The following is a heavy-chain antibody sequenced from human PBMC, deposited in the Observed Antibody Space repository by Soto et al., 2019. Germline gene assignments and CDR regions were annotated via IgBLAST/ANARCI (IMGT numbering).Heavy chain of an antibody. D-gene: IGHD3-3*01. CDR2: IYYSGST. CDR3: ARGAFSFGVPTIWFDP. CDR1: GGSVSSGSYY. J-gene: IGHJ5*02. V-gene: IGHV4-61*01. Sequence: QVQLQESGPGLVKPSETLSPTCTVSGGSVSSGSYYWSWIRQPPGKGLEWIGYIYYSGSTNYNPALKSRFTVRVDTSKNQFSLKLSSVTAADTAVSYGARGAFSFGVPTIWFDPWGQGTLVTVSS.